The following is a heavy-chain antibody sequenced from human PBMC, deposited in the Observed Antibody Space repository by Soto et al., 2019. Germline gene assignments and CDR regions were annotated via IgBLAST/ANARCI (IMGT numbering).Heavy chain of an antibody. CDR1: GGSISSYY. CDR2: IYYSGST. J-gene: IGHJ6*03. D-gene: IGHD3-16*01. Sequence: PSETLSLTCTVSGGSISSYYWSWIRQPPGKGLEWIGYIYYSGSTNYNPSLKSRVTISVDTSKNQFSLKLSSVTAADTAVYYCAREEGDYYYYYMDVWGKGTTVTVSS. CDR3: AREEGDYYYYYMDV. V-gene: IGHV4-59*01.